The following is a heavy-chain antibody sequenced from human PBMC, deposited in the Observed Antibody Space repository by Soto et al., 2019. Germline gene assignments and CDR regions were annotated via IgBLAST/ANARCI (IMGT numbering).Heavy chain of an antibody. CDR3: ARDRPGLYSNLDYYYYGMDV. Sequence: PSETLSLTCTVSGGSISSYYWSWIRQPPGKGLEWIGYIYYSGSTNYNPSLKSRVTISVDTSKNQFSLKLSSVTAADTAVYYCARDRPGLYSNLDYYYYGMDVWGQGTTVTVSS. D-gene: IGHD4-4*01. V-gene: IGHV4-59*01. CDR2: IYYSGST. J-gene: IGHJ6*02. CDR1: GGSISSYY.